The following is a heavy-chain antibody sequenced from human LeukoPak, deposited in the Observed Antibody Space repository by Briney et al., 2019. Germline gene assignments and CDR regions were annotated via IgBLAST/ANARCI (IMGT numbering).Heavy chain of an antibody. V-gene: IGHV3-7*01. CDR2: IKQDGSEK. Sequence: PGGSLRLSCAASGSTFSSYWMSWVRQAPGKGLEWVANIKQDGSEKYYVDSVKGRFTISRDSAKNSLYLQMNSLRAEDTAVYYCARDPATTVTTYAYWGQGTLVTVSS. CDR1: GSTFSSYW. D-gene: IGHD4-17*01. CDR3: ARDPATTVTTYAY. J-gene: IGHJ4*02.